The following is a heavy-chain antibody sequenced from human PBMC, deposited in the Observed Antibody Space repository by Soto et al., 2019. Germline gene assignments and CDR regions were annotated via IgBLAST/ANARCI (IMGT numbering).Heavy chain of an antibody. D-gene: IGHD3-16*01. CDR1: GLTVSHNY. J-gene: IGHJ6*02. CDR3: VRPRPSGENYGMDV. V-gene: IGHV3-53*01. CDR2: LYTEGTT. Sequence: EESLRLSCVASGLTVSHNYMAWVRQAPEMGLEWVSILYTEGTTYYADSVKGRFTISRDSSKNTLFLQMDSLRAEDTAVYYCVRPRPSGENYGMDVWGQGTTVTVSS.